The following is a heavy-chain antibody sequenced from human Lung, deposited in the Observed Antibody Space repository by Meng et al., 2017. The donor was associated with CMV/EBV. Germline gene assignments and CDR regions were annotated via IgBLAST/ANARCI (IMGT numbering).Heavy chain of an antibody. Sequence: SETLSLXCTVSGGSISSYSYYWGWIRQPPGRGPEWIGSIYYSGSTYYNPSLKSRVTISVDMSKNQFSLKLSSVTAADTAVYYCARDLRVGVVATWFDPWGHGXLVTVSS. CDR2: IYYSGST. J-gene: IGHJ5*02. V-gene: IGHV4-39*07. CDR3: ARDLRVGVVATWFDP. CDR1: GGSISSYSYY. D-gene: IGHD3-3*01.